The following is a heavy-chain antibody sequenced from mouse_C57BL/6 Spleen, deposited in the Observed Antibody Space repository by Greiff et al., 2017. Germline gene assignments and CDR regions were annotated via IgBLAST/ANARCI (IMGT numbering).Heavy chain of an antibody. CDR3: ARWGEPYYYAMDY. Sequence: VQLQQSGPELVKPGASVKISCKASGYTFTDYYMNWVKQSHGKSLEWIGDINPNNGGTSYNQKFKGKATLTVDKSSSTAYMELRSLTSEDSAVYYCARWGEPYYYAMDYWGQGTSVTVSS. CDR2: INPNNGGT. V-gene: IGHV1-26*01. J-gene: IGHJ4*01. CDR1: GYTFTDYY.